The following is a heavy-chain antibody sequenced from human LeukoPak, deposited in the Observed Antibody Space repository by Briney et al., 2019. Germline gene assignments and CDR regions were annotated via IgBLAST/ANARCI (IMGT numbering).Heavy chain of an antibody. CDR1: GGTFSSYA. V-gene: IGHV1-69*04. CDR2: IIPIFGIA. Sequence: SVKVSCKASGGTFSSYAISWVRQAPGQGLEWMGRIIPIFGIANYAQKFQGRVTITADKSTSTAYMELSSLRSEDTAVYYCASICLTGVDYGSDYYGMDVWGQGTTVTVSS. D-gene: IGHD3-10*01. CDR3: ASICLTGVDYGSDYYGMDV. J-gene: IGHJ6*02.